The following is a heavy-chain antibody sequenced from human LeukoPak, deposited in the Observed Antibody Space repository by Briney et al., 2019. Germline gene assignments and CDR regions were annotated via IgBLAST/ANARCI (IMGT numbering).Heavy chain of an antibody. D-gene: IGHD2-8*02. J-gene: IGHJ4*02. CDR2: ISRSSSYK. Sequence: GGSLRLSCAASGFTFSSYWMHWVRQAPGKGLEWVSSISRSSSYKYYGDSVKGRFTISRDNAKNSLYLQMNSLRAEDTAVYYCARGRTGGDFDYWGQGTLVTVSS. CDR1: GFTFSSYW. V-gene: IGHV3-21*01. CDR3: ARGRTGGDFDY.